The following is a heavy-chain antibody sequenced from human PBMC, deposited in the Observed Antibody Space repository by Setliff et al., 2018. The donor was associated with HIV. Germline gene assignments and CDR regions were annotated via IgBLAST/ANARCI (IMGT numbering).Heavy chain of an antibody. V-gene: IGHV4-39*02. CDR2: VYYRGNT. CDR1: GASVSSSSYY. J-gene: IGHJ4*02. CDR3: TSRAFGGAPRTPLDY. D-gene: IGHD3-16*01. Sequence: SETLSLTCSVSGASVSSSSYYWGWVRQPPGKGLEWIGVVYYRGNTYYSPSLHSRVTVLVDTSKNHFSLKLSSVTAADTAVYYCTSRAFGGAPRTPLDYWGQGTLVTVSS.